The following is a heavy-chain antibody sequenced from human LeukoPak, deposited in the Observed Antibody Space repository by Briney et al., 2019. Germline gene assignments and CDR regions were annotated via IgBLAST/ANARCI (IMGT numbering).Heavy chain of an antibody. J-gene: IGHJ3*02. CDR1: GFTFSSYG. CDR2: ISSNGGST. D-gene: IGHD6-13*01. CDR3: ARDSSSYAFDI. V-gene: IGHV3-64*01. Sequence: GGSLRLSCAASGFTFSSYGMHWVRQAPGKGLEYVSAISSNGGSTYYANSVKGRFTISRDNSKNTLYLQMGSLRAEDMAVYYCARDSSSYAFDIWGQGTMVTVSS.